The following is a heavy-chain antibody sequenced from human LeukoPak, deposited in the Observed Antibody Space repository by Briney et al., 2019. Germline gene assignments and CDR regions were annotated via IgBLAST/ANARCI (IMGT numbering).Heavy chain of an antibody. D-gene: IGHD3-22*01. CDR2: ISWNSGSI. V-gene: IGHV3-9*01. CDR3: AKDISYDSSGYYSE. Sequence: PGRSLRLSCAASGFTFDDYAMHWVRQAPGKGLEWVSGISWNSGSIGYADSVKGRFTISRDNAKNSLYLQMNSLRAEDTALYYCAKDISYDSSGYYSEWGQGTLVTVSS. J-gene: IGHJ4*02. CDR1: GFTFDDYA.